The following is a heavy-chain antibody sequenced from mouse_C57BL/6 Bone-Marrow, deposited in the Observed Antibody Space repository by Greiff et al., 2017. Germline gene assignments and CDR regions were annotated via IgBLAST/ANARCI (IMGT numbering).Heavy chain of an antibody. Sequence: VHVKQSGPELVKPGASVKLSCKASGYTFTDYNMHWVKQSHGKSLEWIGYINPNNGGTSYNQKFKGKATLTVNKSSSTAYMELRSLKSEDSSVYYCARLPVYDVYYVRADWGQGTLVTVSA. CDR3: ARLPVYDVYYVRAD. D-gene: IGHD2-3*01. CDR2: INPNNGGT. J-gene: IGHJ3*01. V-gene: IGHV1-22*01. CDR1: GYTFTDYN.